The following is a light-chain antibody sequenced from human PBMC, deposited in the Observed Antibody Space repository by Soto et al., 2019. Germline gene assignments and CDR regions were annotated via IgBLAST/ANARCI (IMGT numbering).Light chain of an antibody. CDR1: SSDVGGYNY. V-gene: IGLV2-8*01. J-gene: IGLJ3*02. Sequence: QSALTQPPSASGSPGQSVTISCTGTSSDVGGYNYVSWYQQHPGKAPKLMIYEVSKRPSGVPDRLSGSKSDNTASLTVSGLQAEDEADYYCSSYAGSNIWVFGGGTKVTVL. CDR3: SSYAGSNIWV. CDR2: EVS.